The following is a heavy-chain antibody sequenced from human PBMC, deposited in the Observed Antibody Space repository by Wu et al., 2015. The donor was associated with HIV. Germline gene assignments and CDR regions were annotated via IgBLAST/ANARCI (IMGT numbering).Heavy chain of an antibody. CDR2: IIPIFGTA. J-gene: IGHJ6*03. D-gene: IGHD5-18*01. CDR3: ARVAIQISLGSEYYYMDV. CDR1: GGTFSSYA. Sequence: QVQLVQSGAEVKKPGSSVKVSCKASGGTFSSYAISWVRQAPGQGLEWMGGIIPIFGTANYAQKFQGRVTITADESTSTAYMELSSLRSEDTAVYYCARVAIQISLGSEYYYMDVWAREPRSPSP. V-gene: IGHV1-69*01.